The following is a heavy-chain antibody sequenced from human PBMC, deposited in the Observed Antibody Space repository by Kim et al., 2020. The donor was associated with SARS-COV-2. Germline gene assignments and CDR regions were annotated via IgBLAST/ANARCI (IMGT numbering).Heavy chain of an antibody. D-gene: IGHD3-10*01. CDR3: ARGGRGNWFDP. Sequence: TNYSPSLEGRVTISVETSKSQFSVKLSSVTAAGAAVYYCARGGRGNWFDPWGQGTLVTVSS. V-gene: IGHV4-61*02. J-gene: IGHJ5*02. CDR2: T.